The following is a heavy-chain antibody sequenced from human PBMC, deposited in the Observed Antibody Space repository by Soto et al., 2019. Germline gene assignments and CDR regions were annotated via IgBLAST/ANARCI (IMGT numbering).Heavy chain of an antibody. Sequence: QVTLKESGPTLVKPTQTLTLTCTFSGFSLSTSGVGVGWIRQPPGKALEWLALIYWDDDKRYSPSLKGRLTITKDTSKNQVVLTMTNMDPVDTATYYCAHRAVAVKLCYYFDYWGQGTLVTVSS. V-gene: IGHV2-5*02. CDR1: GFSLSTSGVG. J-gene: IGHJ4*02. CDR3: AHRAVAVKLCYYFDY. CDR2: IYWDDDK. D-gene: IGHD6-19*01.